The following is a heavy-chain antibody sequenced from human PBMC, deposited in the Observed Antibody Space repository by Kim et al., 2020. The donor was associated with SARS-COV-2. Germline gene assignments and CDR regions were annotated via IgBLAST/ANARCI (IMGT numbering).Heavy chain of an antibody. CDR2: INAGNGNT. D-gene: IGHD6-13*01. Sequence: ASVKVSCKASGYTFTSYARHWVRQAPGQRLEWMGWINAGNGNTKYSQKFQGRVTITRDTSARTAYVELSGLRAEDTAVCYLARSSIAAAGGRFYYGMD. CDR3: ARSSIAAAGGRFYYGMD. CDR1: GYTFTSYA. J-gene: IGHJ6*01. V-gene: IGHV1-3*01.